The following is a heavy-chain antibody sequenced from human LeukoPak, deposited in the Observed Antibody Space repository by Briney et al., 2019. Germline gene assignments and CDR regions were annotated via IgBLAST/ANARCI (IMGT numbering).Heavy chain of an antibody. Sequence: ASVKVSCKASGYTFTGYYMHWVRQAPGQGLEWMGRINPNSGGTNYAQKFQGRVTMTRDTSISTAYMELSRLRSDDTAVYYCARGRSGSYYSHYYYYMDVWGKGTTVTVSS. J-gene: IGHJ6*03. CDR1: GYTFTGYY. D-gene: IGHD1-26*01. CDR3: ARGRSGSYYSHYYYYMDV. V-gene: IGHV1-2*06. CDR2: INPNSGGT.